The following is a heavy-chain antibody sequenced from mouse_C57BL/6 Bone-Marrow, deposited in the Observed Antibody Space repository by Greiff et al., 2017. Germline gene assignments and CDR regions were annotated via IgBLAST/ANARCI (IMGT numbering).Heavy chain of an antibody. V-gene: IGHV7-3*01. Sequence: EVKLEESGGGLVQPGGSLSLSCAASGFTFTDYYMSWVRQPPGKALEWLGFIRNKANGYTTEYSASVKGRFTISRDNSQSILYLQMNALRAEDSATYYGARSPSYYGSSYWYFDVWGTGTTVTVSS. J-gene: IGHJ1*03. D-gene: IGHD1-1*01. CDR3: ARSPSYYGSSYWYFDV. CDR1: GFTFTDYY. CDR2: IRNKANGYTT.